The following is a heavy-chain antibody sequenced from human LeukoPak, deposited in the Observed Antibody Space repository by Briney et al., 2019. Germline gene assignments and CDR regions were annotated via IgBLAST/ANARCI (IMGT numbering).Heavy chain of an antibody. V-gene: IGHV1-69*05. J-gene: IGHJ4*02. Sequence: SVKVSCKASGGTFSSYAISWVRQAPGQGLEWMGGIIPIFGTANYAQKFQGRVTMTTDTSTSTAYMELRSLRSDDTAVYYCARDLLAMIPSFSAEYWGQGTLVTVSS. CDR1: GGTFSSYA. CDR3: ARDLLAMIPSFSAEY. D-gene: IGHD5-12*01. CDR2: IIPIFGTA.